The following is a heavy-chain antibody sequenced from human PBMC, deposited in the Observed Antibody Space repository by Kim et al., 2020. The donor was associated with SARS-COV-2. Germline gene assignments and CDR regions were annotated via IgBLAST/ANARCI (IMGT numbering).Heavy chain of an antibody. J-gene: IGHJ6*02. CDR3: AKEAATIRSRMDV. CDR2: ITASGDQT. CDR1: GFTVTSSA. D-gene: IGHD2-15*01. V-gene: IGHV3-23*01. Sequence: GGSLRLSCAASGFTVTSSAMSWVRQAPGKGLEWISVITASGDQTYYADSVKGRFTISRDNSKNTLYLQMNSLRAEDTAVYYCAKEAATIRSRMDVWGQGTTFTVSS.